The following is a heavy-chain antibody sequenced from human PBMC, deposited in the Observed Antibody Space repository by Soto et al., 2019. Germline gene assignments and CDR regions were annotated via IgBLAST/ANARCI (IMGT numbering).Heavy chain of an antibody. J-gene: IGHJ4*02. CDR2: ISGSSTYI. D-gene: IGHD3-9*01. CDR1: GFTFSSDT. CDR3: ARREYDILTGDYMVH. Sequence: EVLLVESGGGLVKPGGSLRLSCAASGFTFSSDTMNWVRQAPGKGLEWVSSISGSSTYIYYADSVKGRFTISRDNAKNSVYLQVSSLRAEDTAVYYCARREYDILTGDYMVHWGQGTLVTVSS. V-gene: IGHV3-21*06.